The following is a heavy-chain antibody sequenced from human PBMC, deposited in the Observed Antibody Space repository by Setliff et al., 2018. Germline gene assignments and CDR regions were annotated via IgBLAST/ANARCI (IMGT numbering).Heavy chain of an antibody. CDR1: GLTVSSNY. Sequence: GGSLRLSCAASGLTVSSNYMSWVRQAPGKGLEWVSVIYSGGSTYYADSVKGRFTISRDNSKNTLYLQMNSLRAEDTAVYYCARSSAPIKRDYMDVWGKGTTVTVSS. V-gene: IGHV3-66*01. J-gene: IGHJ6*03. D-gene: IGHD2-2*02. CDR3: ARSSAPIKRDYMDV. CDR2: IYSGGST.